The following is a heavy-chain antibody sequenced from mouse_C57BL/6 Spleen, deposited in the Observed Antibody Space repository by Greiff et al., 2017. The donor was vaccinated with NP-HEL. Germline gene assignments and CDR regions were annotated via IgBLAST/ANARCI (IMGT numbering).Heavy chain of an antibody. Sequence: QVQLQQSGAELARPGASVKMSCKASGYTFTSYTMHWVKQRPGQGLEWIGNINPSSGYTKYKQKFKDKATLTADKSSSTAYMQLSSLTSEDSAVYYCARGGYDYDWFAYWGQGTLVTVSA. CDR2: INPSSGYT. CDR1: GYTFTSYT. CDR3: ARGGYDYDWFAY. V-gene: IGHV1-4*01. D-gene: IGHD2-4*01. J-gene: IGHJ3*01.